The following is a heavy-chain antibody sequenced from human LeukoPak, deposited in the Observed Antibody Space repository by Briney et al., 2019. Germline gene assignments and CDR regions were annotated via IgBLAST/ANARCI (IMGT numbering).Heavy chain of an antibody. J-gene: IGHJ4*02. CDR1: GGSLRPYF. CDR2: ILYSGTT. Sequence: SETLSLTCTLPGGSLRPYFWSWIRQTPGEGLEWIEYILYSGTTTNYNPSLKSRVTISVDTSKKQFSLKLSSVTAADTAVYYCARVGDWNDLVYWGQGTLVTVSS. V-gene: IGHV4-59*01. D-gene: IGHD1-1*01. CDR3: ARVGDWNDLVY.